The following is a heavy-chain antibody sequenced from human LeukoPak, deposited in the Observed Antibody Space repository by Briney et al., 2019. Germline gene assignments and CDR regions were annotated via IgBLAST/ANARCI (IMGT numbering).Heavy chain of an antibody. D-gene: IGHD5-18*01. CDR3: ARLTVDTAMAGGLDY. Sequence: GESLKISCKGSGYSFTSYWIGWVRQMPGKGLEWMGIIYPGDSDTRYSPSFQGQVTISADKSISTAYLQWSSLKASDTAMYYCARLTVDTAMAGGLDYWGQGTLVTVSS. V-gene: IGHV5-51*01. CDR1: GYSFTSYW. CDR2: IYPGDSDT. J-gene: IGHJ4*02.